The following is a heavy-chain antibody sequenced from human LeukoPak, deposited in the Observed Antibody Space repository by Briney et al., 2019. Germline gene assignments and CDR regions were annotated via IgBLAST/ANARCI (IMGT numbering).Heavy chain of an antibody. CDR2: ISAYNGNT. J-gene: IGHJ4*02. CDR3: ATVPIYCSSSSCPTFDY. CDR1: GYTFTSYG. V-gene: IGHV1-18*01. Sequence: GASVKVSCKASGYTFTSYGISWVRQAPGQGLEWMGWISAYNGNTNYAQKLQGRVTMTTDTSTSTAYMELRSLRSDDTAVYYCATVPIYCSSSSCPTFDYWGQGTLVTVSS. D-gene: IGHD2-2*01.